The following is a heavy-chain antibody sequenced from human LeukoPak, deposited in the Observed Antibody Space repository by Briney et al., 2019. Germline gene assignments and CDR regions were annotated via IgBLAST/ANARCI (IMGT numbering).Heavy chain of an antibody. Sequence: GGSLRLSCAVSGFTFSSYGIHWVRQAPGKGLEWVAVISYDGSNTYYADSVKGRFTISRDNSKNTLYLQMNSLRAEDTAVYYCARDTGSYCSSTSCYEVDYWGQGTLVTVSS. CDR1: GFTFSSYG. CDR3: ARDTGSYCSSTSCYEVDY. J-gene: IGHJ4*02. CDR2: ISYDGSNT. D-gene: IGHD2-2*01. V-gene: IGHV3-30*19.